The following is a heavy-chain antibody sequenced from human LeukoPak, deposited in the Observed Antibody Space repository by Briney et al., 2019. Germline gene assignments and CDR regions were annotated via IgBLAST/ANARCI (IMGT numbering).Heavy chain of an antibody. Sequence: GGSLRLSCAASGFTFSSYSMNWVRQAPGKGLEWVSSISSSSSYIYYADSVKGRFTTSRDNAKNSLYLQMNSLRAEDTAVYYCARPDRIAAAGTSSAFDIWGQGTMVTVSS. CDR3: ARPDRIAAAGTSSAFDI. CDR2: ISSSSSYI. D-gene: IGHD6-13*01. J-gene: IGHJ3*02. CDR1: GFTFSSYS. V-gene: IGHV3-21*01.